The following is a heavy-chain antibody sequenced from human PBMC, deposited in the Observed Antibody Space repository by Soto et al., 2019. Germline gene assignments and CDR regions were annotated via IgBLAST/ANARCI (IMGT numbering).Heavy chain of an antibody. CDR3: ARDDMITFGGVQDYYGMDV. Sequence: GASVKVSCKASGGTFSSYAISWVRQAPGQGLEWMGGIIPIFGTANYAQKFQGRVTITADESTSTAYMELSSLRSEDTAVYYCARDDMITFGGVQDYYGMDVWGQGTTVTVSS. D-gene: IGHD3-16*01. CDR2: IIPIFGTA. CDR1: GGTFSSYA. V-gene: IGHV1-69*13. J-gene: IGHJ6*02.